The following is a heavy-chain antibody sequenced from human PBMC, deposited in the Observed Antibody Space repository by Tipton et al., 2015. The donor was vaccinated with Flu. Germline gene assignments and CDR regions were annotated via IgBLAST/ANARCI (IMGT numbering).Heavy chain of an antibody. CDR1: GFTFSSYS. J-gene: IGHJ3*02. CDR3: ARDSTYCGGDCYSNAFDI. D-gene: IGHD2-21*01. CDR2: ISSSSSYI. Sequence: LSLTCAASGFTFSSYSMNWVRQAPGKGLEWVSSISSSSSYIYYADSVKGRFTISRDNAKNSLYLQMNSLRAEDTAVYYCARDSTYCGGDCYSNAFDIWGQGTMVTVSS. V-gene: IGHV3-21*01.